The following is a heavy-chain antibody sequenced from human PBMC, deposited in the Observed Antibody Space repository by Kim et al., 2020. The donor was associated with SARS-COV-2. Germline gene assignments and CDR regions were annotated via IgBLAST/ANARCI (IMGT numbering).Heavy chain of an antibody. Sequence: VKGRFTISRENAKNSLYLQMNSLRAGDTAVYYCARVFRNYYGSGSYYGMDVWGQGTTVTVSS. V-gene: IGHV3-13*01. D-gene: IGHD3-10*01. CDR3: ARVFRNYYGSGSYYGMDV. J-gene: IGHJ6*02.